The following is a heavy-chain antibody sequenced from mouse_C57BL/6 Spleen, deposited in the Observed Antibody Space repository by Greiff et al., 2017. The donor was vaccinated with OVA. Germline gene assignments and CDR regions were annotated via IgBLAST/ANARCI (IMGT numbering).Heavy chain of an antibody. D-gene: IGHD2-4*01. J-gene: IGHJ3*01. CDR3: ARADDYGGWCAY. CDR2: IDPNSGGT. CDR1: GYTFTSYW. Sequence: QVQLQQPGAELVKPGASVKLSCKASGYTFTSYWMHWVKQRPGRGLEWIGRIDPNSGGTKYNEKFKSKATLTVDKPSSTAYMQLSSLTSEDSAVYYCARADDYGGWCAYWGQGTLVTVSA. V-gene: IGHV1-72*01.